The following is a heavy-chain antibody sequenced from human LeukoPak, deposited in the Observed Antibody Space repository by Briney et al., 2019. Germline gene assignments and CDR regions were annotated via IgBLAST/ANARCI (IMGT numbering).Heavy chain of an antibody. CDR1: GYTFINYG. D-gene: IGHD2-8*01. V-gene: IGHV1-18*01. CDR2: ITTSNGNT. Sequence: GASVKVSCEASGYTFINYGIRWVRQAPGQGLEWMGWITTSNGNTNYAQRFQGKFTMTSDTSTSTAYMELRSLRSDDTAVYYCGRVVNGFIDYWGQGTLVTVSS. J-gene: IGHJ4*02. CDR3: GRVVNGFIDY.